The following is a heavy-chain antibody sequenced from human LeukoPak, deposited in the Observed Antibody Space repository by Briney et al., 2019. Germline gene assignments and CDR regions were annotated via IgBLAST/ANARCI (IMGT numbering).Heavy chain of an antibody. CDR3: ARDGAYYDFWSGYYKYRHFDY. J-gene: IGHJ4*02. V-gene: IGHV3-11*04. D-gene: IGHD3-3*01. CDR2: ISSSGSTI. Sequence: PGGSLRLSCAASGFTFSDYYMSWIRQAPGKGLEWVSYISSSGSTIYYADSVKGRFTISRDNAKNSLYLQMNSLRAEDTAVYYCARDGAYYDFWSGYYKYRHFDYWGQGTLVTVSS. CDR1: GFTFSDYY.